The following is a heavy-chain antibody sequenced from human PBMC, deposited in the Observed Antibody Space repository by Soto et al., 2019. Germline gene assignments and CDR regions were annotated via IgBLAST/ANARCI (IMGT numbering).Heavy chain of an antibody. CDR1: GYSISSNNW. Sequence: QVQLQESGPGLVKPSDTLSLSCAVSGYSISSNNWWGWIRQPPGKGLEWIGYIYYTGSTHYNPSLKSRVTMSVDTSKNQFSLKLSSVTAVDTAVYYCARKTDGKNPFDDWGQGIVVTVSS. CDR2: IYYTGST. CDR3: ARKTDGKNPFDD. J-gene: IGHJ4*02. V-gene: IGHV4-28*01.